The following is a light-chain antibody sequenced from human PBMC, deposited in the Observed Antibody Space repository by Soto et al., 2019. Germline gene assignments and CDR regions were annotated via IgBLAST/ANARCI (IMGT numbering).Light chain of an antibody. CDR1: PGISNY. Sequence: DIPMTQSPSSLSASVGDRVTITCRARPGISNYLAWYQQKPGKVPKLLIYAASTLQSGVPSRFSGSGSGTDFTLTISSLQPEDVATYYCQRYNSARWTFGQGTKGEIK. CDR3: QRYNSARWT. J-gene: IGKJ1*01. CDR2: AAS. V-gene: IGKV1-27*01.